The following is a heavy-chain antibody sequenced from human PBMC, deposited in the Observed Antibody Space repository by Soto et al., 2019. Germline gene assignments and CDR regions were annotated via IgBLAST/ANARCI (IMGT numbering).Heavy chain of an antibody. CDR1: GYTFTGYY. Sequence: ASVKVSCKASGYTFTGYYMHCVRQAPGQGLEWMGWINPNSGGTNYAQKFQGRVTMTRDTSISTAYMELSRLRSDDTAVYYCAREMITIFGVVTAHYYGMDVWGQGTTVTVSS. D-gene: IGHD3-3*01. J-gene: IGHJ6*02. V-gene: IGHV1-2*02. CDR2: INPNSGGT. CDR3: AREMITIFGVVTAHYYGMDV.